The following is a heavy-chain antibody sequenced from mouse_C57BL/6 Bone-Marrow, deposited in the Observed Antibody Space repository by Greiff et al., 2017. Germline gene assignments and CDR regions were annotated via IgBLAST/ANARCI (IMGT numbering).Heavy chain of an antibody. CDR2: ISYSGST. J-gene: IGHJ4*01. V-gene: IGHV3-1*01. CDR1: GYSITSGYD. CDR3: ARGDYYGPYAMDY. Sequence: EVQGVESGPGMVKPSQSLSLTCTVTGYSITSGYDWHWIRHFPGNKLEWMGYISYSGSTNYNPSLKSRISITHDTSKNHFFLKLNSVTTEDTATYYCARGDYYGPYAMDYWGQGTSVTVSS. D-gene: IGHD1-1*01.